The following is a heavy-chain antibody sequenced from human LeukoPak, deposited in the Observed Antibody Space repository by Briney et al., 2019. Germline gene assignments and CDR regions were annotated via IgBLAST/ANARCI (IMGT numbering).Heavy chain of an antibody. D-gene: IGHD3-22*01. V-gene: IGHV4-4*07. Sequence: SETLSLTCTVSGVSISSYYWSWIRQPAGKGLVWIGRIYTSGSTDYNPSLKSRVTISIDTSKNQFSLKLSSVTAADTAVYYCARDGSGYYDTSGYRNWGQGTLVTVSS. CDR3: ARDGSGYYDTSGYRN. CDR2: IYTSGST. J-gene: IGHJ4*02. CDR1: GVSISSYY.